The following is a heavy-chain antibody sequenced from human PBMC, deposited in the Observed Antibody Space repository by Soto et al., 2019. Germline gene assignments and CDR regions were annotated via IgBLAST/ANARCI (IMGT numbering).Heavy chain of an antibody. Sequence: PSGTLSLTCSVYGWSFSGYYGSWIRQPPGKGLEWIGEINHSGSTNYNPSLKSRVTISVDTSKNQFSLKLSSVTAADTAVYYCARWSGGSSGWYRLRYYDYGMDVWGQGTTVT. V-gene: IGHV4-34*01. J-gene: IGHJ6*02. D-gene: IGHD6-19*01. CDR2: INHSGST. CDR3: ARWSGGSSGWYRLRYYDYGMDV. CDR1: GWSFSGYY.